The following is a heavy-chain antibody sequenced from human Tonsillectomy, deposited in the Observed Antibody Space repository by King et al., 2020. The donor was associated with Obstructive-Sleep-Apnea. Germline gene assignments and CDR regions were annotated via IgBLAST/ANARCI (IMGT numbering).Heavy chain of an antibody. J-gene: IGHJ6*02. CDR1: GFTFDDYA. Sequence: QLVQSGGVVVQPGGSLRLSCAASGFTFDDYAMHWVRQAPGKGLEWVSLISWDGGSTYYADSVKGRFTISRDNSKNSLYLQMNSLRAEDTALYYCAKDYYASSGYYGYSGYYYGMDVWGQGTTVTVSS. CDR3: AKDYYASSGYYGYSGYYYGMDV. D-gene: IGHD3-22*01. CDR2: ISWDGGST. V-gene: IGHV3-43D*03.